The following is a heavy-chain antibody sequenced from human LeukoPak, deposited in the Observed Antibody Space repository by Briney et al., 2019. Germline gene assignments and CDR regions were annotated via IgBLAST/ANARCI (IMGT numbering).Heavy chain of an antibody. Sequence: PSETLSLTCTVSGGSISSSSYYWGWIRQPPGKGLEWIGSIYHSGSTYYNPSLKSRVTISVDRSKNQFSLKLSSVTAADTAVYYCARGGYSYGYHYFDYWGQGTLVTVSS. D-gene: IGHD5-18*01. CDR1: GGSISSSSYY. J-gene: IGHJ4*02. CDR3: ARGGYSYGYHYFDY. V-gene: IGHV4-39*07. CDR2: IYHSGST.